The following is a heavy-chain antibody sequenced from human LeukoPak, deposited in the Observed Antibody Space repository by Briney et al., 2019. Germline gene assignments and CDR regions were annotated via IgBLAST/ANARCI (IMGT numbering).Heavy chain of an antibody. CDR2: IYYSGNT. D-gene: IGHD6-19*01. V-gene: IGHV4-61*05. Sequence: PSETLSLTCTVSGGSINRSSSYWDWIRQPPGKGLEWIGYIYYSGNTNYNPSLKSRVTISVDTSMNQFSLKLSSVTAADTAVYYCARVGQDSSGYHHYYYSMDVWGQGTTVTVSS. CDR3: ARVGQDSSGYHHYYYSMDV. CDR1: GGSINRSSSY. J-gene: IGHJ6*02.